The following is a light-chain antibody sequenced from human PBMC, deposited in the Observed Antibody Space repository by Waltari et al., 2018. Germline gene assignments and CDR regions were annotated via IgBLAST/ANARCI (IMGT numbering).Light chain of an antibody. Sequence: ESVLTQSPGTLSLSPGERATLSCRASQSISSYLAWYQQKPGQAPRLLIYGGSSRATGIPDRFSCSGSGTDFTLTISRLEPEDFAVYYCQQYGSSPLSFGGGTKVEI. V-gene: IGKV3-20*01. J-gene: IGKJ4*01. CDR3: QQYGSSPLS. CDR2: GGS. CDR1: QSISSY.